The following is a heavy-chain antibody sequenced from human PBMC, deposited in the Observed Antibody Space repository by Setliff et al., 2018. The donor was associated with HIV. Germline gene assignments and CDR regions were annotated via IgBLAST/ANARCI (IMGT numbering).Heavy chain of an antibody. CDR2: IYPDDSDT. CDR1: GYTSTTYW. V-gene: IGHV5-51*01. Sequence: PGESLKISCKGSGYTSTTYWIGWVRQMPGKGLEWMGIIYPDDSDTRYSPSFQGQVTISADKSITTAYLQWSSLKASDTAMYYCASGEPYNDRSSYHMFRGDTFDIWGQGTMVTVSS. J-gene: IGHJ3*02. CDR3: ASGEPYNDRSSYHMFRGDTFDI. D-gene: IGHD3-22*01.